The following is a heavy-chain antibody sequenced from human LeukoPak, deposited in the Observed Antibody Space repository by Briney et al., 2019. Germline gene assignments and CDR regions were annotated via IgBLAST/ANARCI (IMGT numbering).Heavy chain of an antibody. Sequence: GESLKISCKASGYSFTNSWIGWVRQMPGKGLEWVAIIYPGGSDTRYSPSFQGQVAISADKSISTAYLQWSSLKASGTAIYYCARWPTGSRSSYFDYWGQGTLVTVSS. J-gene: IGHJ4*02. CDR2: IYPGGSDT. V-gene: IGHV5-51*01. D-gene: IGHD6-6*01. CDR3: ARWPTGSRSSYFDY. CDR1: GYSFTNSW.